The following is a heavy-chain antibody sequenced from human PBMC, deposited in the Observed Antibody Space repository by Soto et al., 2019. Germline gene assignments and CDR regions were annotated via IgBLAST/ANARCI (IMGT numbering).Heavy chain of an antibody. CDR3: ASLRYCSGGSCLPFDY. CDR1: GFTFSSYA. Sequence: EVQLLESGGGLVQPGGSLRLSCAASGFTFSSYAMSWVRQAPGKGLEWVSAISGSGGSTYYADSVKGRFTISRDNSKNTLYLQRNSLRAEDTAVYYCASLRYCSGGSCLPFDYWGQGTLVTVSS. J-gene: IGHJ4*02. D-gene: IGHD2-15*01. CDR2: ISGSGGST. V-gene: IGHV3-23*01.